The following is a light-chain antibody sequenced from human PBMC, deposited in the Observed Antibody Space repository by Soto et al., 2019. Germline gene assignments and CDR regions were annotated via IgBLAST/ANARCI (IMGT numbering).Light chain of an antibody. V-gene: IGKV3-20*01. Sequence: EIVLTQSPGTLSLSPGERATLSCRASQSVNNYYLAWFQQKPGQAPRLLIYGASTRATGIPDRFSGGGSGTDFTLTISRLEPEDFAVYYCHQYGSSPQTFGQGTKVDNK. CDR2: GAS. J-gene: IGKJ1*01. CDR3: HQYGSSPQT. CDR1: QSVNNYY.